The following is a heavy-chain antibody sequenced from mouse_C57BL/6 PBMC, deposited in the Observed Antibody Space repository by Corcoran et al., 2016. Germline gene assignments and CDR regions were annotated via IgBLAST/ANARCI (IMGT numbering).Heavy chain of an antibody. J-gene: IGHJ2*01. CDR3: ARSDSNYVYFDY. D-gene: IGHD2-5*01. CDR2: INTYSGVP. CDR1: GYTFTTYG. V-gene: IGHV9-3*01. Sequence: FQLQQSGPELKKPGETVKISCKASGYTFTTYGMSWVKQAPGKGLKWMGWINTYSGVPTYADDFKGRFAFSLETSASTAYLQINNLKNEDTATYFCARSDSNYVYFDYWGQGTTLTVSS.